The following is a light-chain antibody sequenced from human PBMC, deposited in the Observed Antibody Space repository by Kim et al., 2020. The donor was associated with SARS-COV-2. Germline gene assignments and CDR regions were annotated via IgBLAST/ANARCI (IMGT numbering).Light chain of an antibody. CDR1: QSVSSSY. J-gene: IGKJ2*01. CDR3: QQYGSSPPYT. Sequence: SPGERATLSCRASQSVSSSYLAWYQHQPGPPPRLFIYRASSRATGIPDRFSGSGSGTDFTLTISRVEPEDFAVYYCQQYGSSPPYTFGQGTKLEI. V-gene: IGKV3-20*01. CDR2: RAS.